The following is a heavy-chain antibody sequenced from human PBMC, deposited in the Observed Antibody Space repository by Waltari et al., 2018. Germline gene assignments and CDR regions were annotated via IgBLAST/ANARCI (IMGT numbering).Heavy chain of an antibody. D-gene: IGHD3-10*01. V-gene: IGHV3-74*01. Sequence: EVQLVESGGGLVQPGGSLRLSRAASGFSFSTYWMNWARQAPGEGLVSVSRIKSDGSITAYADSVKGRFTISRDNAKNTLYLQMNSLRVDDTAVYYCVRSGFMDVWGQGTTVTVSS. J-gene: IGHJ6*02. CDR1: GFSFSTYW. CDR2: IKSDGSIT. CDR3: VRSGFMDV.